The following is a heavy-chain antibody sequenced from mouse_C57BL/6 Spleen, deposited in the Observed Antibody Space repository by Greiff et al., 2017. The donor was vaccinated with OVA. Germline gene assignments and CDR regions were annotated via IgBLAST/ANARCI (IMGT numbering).Heavy chain of an antibody. CDR2: IDPSDNYT. D-gene: IGHD1-1*01. J-gene: IGHJ1*03. CDR1: GYTFTSYW. Sequence: QVQLQQPGAELVRPGTSVKLSCKASGYTFTSYWMHWVKQRPGQGLEWIGVIDPSDNYTNYNQKFKGKATLTVDTSSSTAYMQLSSLTSEDSAVYYCARSITTVVNWYFDVWGTGTTVTVSS. V-gene: IGHV1-59*01. CDR3: ARSITTVVNWYFDV.